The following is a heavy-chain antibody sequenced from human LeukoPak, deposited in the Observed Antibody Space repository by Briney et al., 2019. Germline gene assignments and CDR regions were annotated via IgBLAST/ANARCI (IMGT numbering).Heavy chain of an antibody. J-gene: IGHJ4*02. V-gene: IGHV3-23*01. D-gene: IGHD5-24*01. CDR2: LSGSGGDI. CDR3: ASDPGGGSTIDQ. Sequence: GGSLRLSCAASGFTFNKYAMSWVRQAPGKGLEWVSSLSGSGGDIFYADSVKGRFTISRDNSKNTLHLQMNSLRGEDTALYYCASDPGGGSTIDQWGQGTLVTVSS. CDR1: GFTFNKYA.